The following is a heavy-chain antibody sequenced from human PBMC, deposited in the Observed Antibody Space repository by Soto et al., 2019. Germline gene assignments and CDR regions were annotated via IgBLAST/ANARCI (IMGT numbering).Heavy chain of an antibody. CDR1: GFTFRNYA. CDR2: ISGSRGST. D-gene: IGHD3-10*01. Sequence: GGSLRLSYAASGFTFRNYAMSWVRQAPGKGLEWVSAISGSRGSTYYADSVKGRFTISRDNSKNTLYLQMNSLRAEDTAIYYCAKESSPPYWGQGALVTVSS. CDR3: AKESSPPY. J-gene: IGHJ4*02. V-gene: IGHV3-23*01.